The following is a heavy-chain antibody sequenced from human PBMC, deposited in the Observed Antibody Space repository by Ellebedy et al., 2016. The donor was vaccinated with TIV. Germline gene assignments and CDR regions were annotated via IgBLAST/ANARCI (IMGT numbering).Heavy chain of an antibody. J-gene: IGHJ4*02. CDR2: LTGSGDTT. V-gene: IGHV3-23*01. D-gene: IGHD3-10*01. CDR3: ATRRGHSFEC. Sequence: PGGSLRLSCAASGFTFSSSVMSWVRQTPGKGLEWVSTLTGSGDTTYYADSVKGRFTISRDNYKNTLFLQMNSLRAEDTAVYYCATRRGHSFECWGQGTLVTVSS. CDR1: GFTFSSSV.